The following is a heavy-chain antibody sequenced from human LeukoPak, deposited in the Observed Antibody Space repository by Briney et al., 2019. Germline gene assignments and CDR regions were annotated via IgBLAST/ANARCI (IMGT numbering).Heavy chain of an antibody. CDR3: AKADSVYRYGDTYYFDY. V-gene: IGHV4-38-2*02. CDR1: GYSINSAYY. J-gene: IGHJ4*02. Sequence: SETLSLTCTVSGYSINSAYYWGWIRQPPGKGLEWIGSIYHSGSPDYNPSLKSRVTISVDTSKNQFSLKLSSVTAADTAVYYCAKADSVYRYGDTYYFDYWGQGTLVTVSS. CDR2: IYHSGSP. D-gene: IGHD3-16*02.